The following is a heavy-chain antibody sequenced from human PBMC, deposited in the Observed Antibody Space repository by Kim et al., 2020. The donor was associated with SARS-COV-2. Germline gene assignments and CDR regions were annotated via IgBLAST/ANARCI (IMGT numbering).Heavy chain of an antibody. J-gene: IGHJ4*02. Sequence: NADSGKGRFTIPRDTSKNAVYLQMNSLRAEDTAVYFCAREAIAAAPYYFDYWGQGTLVTVSS. CDR3: AREAIAAAPYYFDY. V-gene: IGHV3-53*01. D-gene: IGHD6-13*01.